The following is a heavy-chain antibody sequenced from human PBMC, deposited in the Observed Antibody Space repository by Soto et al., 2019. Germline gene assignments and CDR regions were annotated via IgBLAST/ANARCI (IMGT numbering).Heavy chain of an antibody. V-gene: IGHV1-46*01. CDR2: INPFDGSR. CDR1: GYIFTSYY. D-gene: IGHD6-6*01. J-gene: IGHJ5*02. Sequence: ASVKVSCKASGYIFTSYYIHWVRQAPGQGLEWMGWINPFDGSRMFAQSFQGRVTMTRDTSTSTVYMEVSSLRSEDTAVYYCAREKGSSGFDPWGQGTLVTVSS. CDR3: AREKGSSGFDP.